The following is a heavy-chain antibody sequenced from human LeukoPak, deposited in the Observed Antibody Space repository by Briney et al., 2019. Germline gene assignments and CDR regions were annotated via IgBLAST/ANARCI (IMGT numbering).Heavy chain of an antibody. CDR1: GFTFSSYS. CDR2: ISTRSSYI. Sequence: PGGSLRLSCAASGFTFSSYSMNWVRQAPGKGLEWVSSISTRSSYIYYADSVKGRFTISRDNARYSLSLQMNSLRAEDTAVYYCAARDSYGSGSYPIDYWGQGTLVTVSS. CDR3: AARDSYGSGSYPIDY. D-gene: IGHD3-10*01. V-gene: IGHV3-21*01. J-gene: IGHJ4*02.